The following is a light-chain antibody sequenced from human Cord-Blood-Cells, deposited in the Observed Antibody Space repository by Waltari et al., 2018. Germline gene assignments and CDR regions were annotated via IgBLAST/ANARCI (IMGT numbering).Light chain of an antibody. CDR3: QQSYSTPPLT. J-gene: IGKJ4*01. CDR2: AAS. CDR1: QSISSY. V-gene: IGKV1-39*01. Sequence: DIQMTPSPSSLSASVGDRVTIHCRASQSISSYLNWYQQKPGKAPKLLIYAASILQSGVPSSFSGSGSGTDFTLTISSLQPEDFATYYCQQSYSTPPLTFGGGTKVEIK.